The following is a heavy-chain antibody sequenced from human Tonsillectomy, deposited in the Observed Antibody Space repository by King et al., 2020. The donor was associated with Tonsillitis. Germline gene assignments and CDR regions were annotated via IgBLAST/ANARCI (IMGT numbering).Heavy chain of an antibody. V-gene: IGHV3-9*01. CDR3: VKDRGAVAGTFHY. J-gene: IGHJ4*02. Sequence: VQLVQSGGGLVQPGPSLRLSCAASGFTFTDYAMHWVRQVPGKGLEWVSGISWNSDILGSADSVKGRFTISRDNVKNSLYLQMNSLAAEDTALYYCVKDRGAVAGTFHYWGRGALVTVSA. CDR2: ISWNSDIL. CDR1: GFTFTDYA. D-gene: IGHD6-19*01.